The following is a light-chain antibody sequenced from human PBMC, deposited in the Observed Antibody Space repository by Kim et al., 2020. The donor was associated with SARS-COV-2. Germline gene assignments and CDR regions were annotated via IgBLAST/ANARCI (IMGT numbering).Light chain of an antibody. J-gene: IGKJ4*01. Sequence: DIQMTQSPSSLSASVGDRVTITCQASQDISNYLNWYQQKPGKAPKLLIYDASNLETGVPSRFSGSGSGTEFTFTISSLQPEDIATYYCQHYDNLPLTFGGGTKVDIK. CDR1: QDISNY. CDR2: DAS. V-gene: IGKV1-33*01. CDR3: QHYDNLPLT.